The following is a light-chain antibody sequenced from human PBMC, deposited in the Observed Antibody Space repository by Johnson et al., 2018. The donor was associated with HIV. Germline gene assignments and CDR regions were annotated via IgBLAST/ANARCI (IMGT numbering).Light chain of an antibody. V-gene: IGLV1-51*01. Sequence: QAVLTQPPSVSAAPGQKVTISCSGSSSNIGNNYVSWYQQLPGTAPKLLIYDNNKRPSGIPDRFSGSKSGTSATLGITGLQTGDEADYYCGTWDSSLSAGNAFGTGTKVTVL. J-gene: IGLJ1*01. CDR2: DNN. CDR1: SSNIGNNY. CDR3: GTWDSSLSAGNA.